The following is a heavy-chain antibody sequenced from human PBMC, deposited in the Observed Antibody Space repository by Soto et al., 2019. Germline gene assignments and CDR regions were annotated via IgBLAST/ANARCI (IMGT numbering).Heavy chain of an antibody. Sequence: QVQLVESGGGLVKPGGSLRLSCAASGFTFSDYYMSWIRQAPGQGLEWVSYISSSSSYTNYADSVKGRFTISTDNAKNSLYLQMNSLRAEDTAVYYCARSLDYYDSSGPADWGQGTLVTVSS. J-gene: IGHJ4*02. CDR1: GFTFSDYY. CDR3: ARSLDYYDSSGPAD. CDR2: ISSSSSYT. V-gene: IGHV3-11*05. D-gene: IGHD3-22*01.